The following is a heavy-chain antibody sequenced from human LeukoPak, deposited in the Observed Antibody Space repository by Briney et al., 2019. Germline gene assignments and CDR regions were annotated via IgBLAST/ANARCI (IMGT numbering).Heavy chain of an antibody. CDR1: GLTVNSNY. V-gene: IGHV3-66*01. CDR3: ARDVSHRHLDY. CDR2: IYVDGST. D-gene: IGHD1-14*01. J-gene: IGHJ4*02. Sequence: GGSLRLSCAASGLTVNSNYMSWVRQAPGKGLEWVSVIYVDGSTYYADSVKGRFSISRDTSKNTLYLQMNSLRADDTAVYYCARDVSHRHLDYWGQGTLVTVSS.